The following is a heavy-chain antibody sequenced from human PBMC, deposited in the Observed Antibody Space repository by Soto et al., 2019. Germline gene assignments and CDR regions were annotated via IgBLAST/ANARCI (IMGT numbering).Heavy chain of an antibody. Sequence: QVQLVQSGADVKKPGSSVKVSCKASGGTFTSYTISWVRQAPGQGLEWMGRIIPILGIANYAQKFQGRVTITADKSTSTAYMELSSLRSEDTAVYYCARSRALTTVNTFDYWGQGTLVTVSS. CDR1: GGTFTSYT. CDR2: IIPILGIA. D-gene: IGHD4-17*01. CDR3: ARSRALTTVNTFDY. J-gene: IGHJ4*02. V-gene: IGHV1-69*02.